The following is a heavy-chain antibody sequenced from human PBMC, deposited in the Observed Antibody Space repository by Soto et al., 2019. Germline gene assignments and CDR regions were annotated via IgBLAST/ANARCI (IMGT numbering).Heavy chain of an antibody. J-gene: IGHJ4*02. CDR2: VWLDGSNE. CDR3: AKMVGVSVAAAGFDL. Sequence: QVQLVESGGGVVQPGRSLRLSCVASGFIFSSYGMHWVRQAPGKGLEWVAVVWLDGSNEFYADSVKGRFTISRDNSKKTLFLQMNSLRAEDTAVYYCAKMVGVSVAAAGFDLWGQGTLVTVSS. D-gene: IGHD6-13*01. V-gene: IGHV3-33*06. CDR1: GFIFSSYG.